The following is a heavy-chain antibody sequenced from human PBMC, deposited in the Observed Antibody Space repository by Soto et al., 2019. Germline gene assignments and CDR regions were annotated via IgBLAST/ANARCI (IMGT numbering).Heavy chain of an antibody. CDR1: GGSISSYY. CDR2: IYYSGST. V-gene: IGHV4-59*13. D-gene: IGHD3-10*01. J-gene: IGHJ6*02. Sequence: SETLSLTCTVSGGSISSYYWSWIRQPPGKGLEWIGYIYYSGSTNYNPSLKSRVTISVDTSKNQFSLKLSSVTAADTAVYYCARDTMVRGAYYYYGMDVWGQGTTVTVSS. CDR3: ARDTMVRGAYYYYGMDV.